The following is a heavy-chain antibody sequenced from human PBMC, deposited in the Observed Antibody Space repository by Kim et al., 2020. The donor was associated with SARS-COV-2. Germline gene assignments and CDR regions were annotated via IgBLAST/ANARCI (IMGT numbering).Heavy chain of an antibody. V-gene: IGHV3-53*01. CDR1: DFTVRNNY. J-gene: IGHJ3*01. Sequence: GGSLRLSCSASDFTVRNNYMSWVRQAPGKGLEWVLIIHSGGDTYYADSVRGRFTISRDDSKNTLYLQMNSLRADDTALYYCARHASQLLRGGFDLWGQGTMVTVSS. CDR2: IHSGGDT. CDR3: ARHASQLLRGGFDL. D-gene: IGHD2-2*01.